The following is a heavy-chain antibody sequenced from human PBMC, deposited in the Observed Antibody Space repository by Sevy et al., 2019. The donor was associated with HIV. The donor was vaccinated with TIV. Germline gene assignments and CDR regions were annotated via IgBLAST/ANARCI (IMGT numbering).Heavy chain of an antibody. CDR3: AKALPTVTTYNWYFDV. CDR1: GFTFSSYC. Sequence: GGSLRLSCAASGFTFSSYCMTWFRQAPGKGLEWVSGLSGDGGRTFYAESVKGRFTISSDKSRSTLYLQMNSLRAEDTAVYYCAKALPTVTTYNWYFDVWGRGTLVTVSS. CDR2: LSGDGGRT. D-gene: IGHD4-17*01. V-gene: IGHV3-23*01. J-gene: IGHJ2*01.